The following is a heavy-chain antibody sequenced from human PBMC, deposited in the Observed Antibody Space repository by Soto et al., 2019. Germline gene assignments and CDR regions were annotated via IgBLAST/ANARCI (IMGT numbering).Heavy chain of an antibody. J-gene: IGHJ4*02. Sequence: EVQLVESGGGLVQPGGSLRLSCAASGFTFSNYGMNWARQAPGRGLEWVTHINAPGETKSYSDSVKGRFTVSRDGAKNSLYLQMSSLRADDTAIYYCARDPEGINDFDYWGQGTLVTVSS. CDR2: INAPGETK. CDR1: GFTFSNYG. CDR3: ARDPEGINDFDY. D-gene: IGHD2-21*01. V-gene: IGHV3-48*04.